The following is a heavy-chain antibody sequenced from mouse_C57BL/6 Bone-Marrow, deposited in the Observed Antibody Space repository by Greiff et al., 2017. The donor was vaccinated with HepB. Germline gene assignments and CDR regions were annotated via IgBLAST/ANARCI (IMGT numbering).Heavy chain of an antibody. Sequence: VQLKESGGDLVKPGGSLKLSCAASGFTFSSYGMSWVRQTPDKRLEWVATISSGGSYTYYPDSVKGRFTISRDNAKNTLYLQMSSLKSEDTAMYYCARRQLGPWFAYWGQGTLVTVSA. CDR1: GFTFSSYG. V-gene: IGHV5-6*01. J-gene: IGHJ3*01. CDR2: ISSGGSYT. D-gene: IGHD3-1*01. CDR3: ARRQLGPWFAY.